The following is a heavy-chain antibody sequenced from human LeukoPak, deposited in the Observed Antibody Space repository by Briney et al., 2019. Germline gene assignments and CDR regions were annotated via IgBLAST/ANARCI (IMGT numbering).Heavy chain of an antibody. CDR2: ISSSGST. D-gene: IGHD1-26*01. Sequence: SETLSLTCTVSGGSISSGSYYWSWIRQPAGKGLEWIGRISSSGSTNYNPSLKSRVTISVDTSKNQFSLKLSSVTAADTAVYCCARDSPTHSGSYYRYWGQGTLVTVSS. CDR3: ARDSPTHSGSYYRY. V-gene: IGHV4-61*02. J-gene: IGHJ4*02. CDR1: GGSISSGSYY.